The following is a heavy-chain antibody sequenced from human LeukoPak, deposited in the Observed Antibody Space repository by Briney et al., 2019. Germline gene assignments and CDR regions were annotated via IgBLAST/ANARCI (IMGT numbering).Heavy chain of an antibody. V-gene: IGHV3-11*01. CDR2: ISSSGSTI. D-gene: IGHD3-3*01. CDR3: ARSGYDFWSGHPVGYFDY. Sequence: GGSLRLSCAASGFTFSDYYMSWIRQAPGKGLEWVSYISSSGSTIYYADSVKGRFTISRDNAKNSLYLQMNSLRAEDTAAYYCARSGYDFWSGHPVGYFDYWGQGTLVTVSS. CDR1: GFTFSDYY. J-gene: IGHJ4*02.